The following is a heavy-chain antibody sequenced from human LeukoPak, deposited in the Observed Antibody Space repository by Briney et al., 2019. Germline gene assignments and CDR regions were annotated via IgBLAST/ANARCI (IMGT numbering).Heavy chain of an antibody. CDR2: IKQDGSEK. Sequence: PGGSLRLSCAASGFTFSNYWLTWVRQAPGQGLEWVANIKQDGSEKHYVDSAEGRFTISRDNAKNSLYLQMNSLRAEDTAVYYCARDRQIAYWGQGTLVTVSS. CDR1: GFTFSNYW. J-gene: IGHJ4*02. V-gene: IGHV3-7*01. CDR3: ARDRQIAY.